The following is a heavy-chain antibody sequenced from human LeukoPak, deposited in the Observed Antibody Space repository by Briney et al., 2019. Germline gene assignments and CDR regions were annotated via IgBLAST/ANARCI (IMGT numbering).Heavy chain of an antibody. J-gene: IGHJ4*02. Sequence: PGGSLRLSCAASGFTFSSYAMHWVRQAPGKGLEWVAVISYDGSNKYYADSVKGRFTISRDNSKNTLYLQMNSLRAEDTAVYYCAKVDGVAATTTYLDYWGRGTLVTVSS. CDR1: GFTFSSYA. CDR3: AKVDGVAATTTYLDY. D-gene: IGHD1-26*01. V-gene: IGHV3-30-3*01. CDR2: ISYDGSNK.